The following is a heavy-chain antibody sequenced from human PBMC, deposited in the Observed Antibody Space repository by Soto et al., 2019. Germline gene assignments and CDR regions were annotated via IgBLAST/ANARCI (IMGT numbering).Heavy chain of an antibody. D-gene: IGHD3-10*02. J-gene: IGHJ3*02. CDR2: TYYRSKWYN. V-gene: IGHV6-1*01. CDR3: LRTAYVIGHVI. Sequence: SQTLSLTCAISGDSVSSTSVTWNWLRQSPSRGLEWLGRTYYRSKWYNDGAVSVRGRITINPDTSKNQFSLHMNSMTPEDTAVNYCLRTAYVIGHVIWGQGPIVTVSS. CDR1: GDSVSSTSVT.